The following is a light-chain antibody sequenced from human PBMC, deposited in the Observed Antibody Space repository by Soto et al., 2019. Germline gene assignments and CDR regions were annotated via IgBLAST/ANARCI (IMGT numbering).Light chain of an antibody. V-gene: IGKV3-11*01. CDR3: QQRSNWPPMYT. Sequence: EIVLTQSPATLSLSPGERATLSCRASQSVSSYLAWYQQKPGQAPRLLIYDASNRATGIPARFSGSGSGTDVTLTISSLEPEDFAVYYCQQRSNWPPMYTFGQGTKREIK. CDR2: DAS. J-gene: IGKJ2*01. CDR1: QSVSSY.